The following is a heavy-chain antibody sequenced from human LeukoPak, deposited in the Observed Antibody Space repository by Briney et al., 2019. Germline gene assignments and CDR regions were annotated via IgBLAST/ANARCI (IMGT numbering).Heavy chain of an antibody. D-gene: IGHD6-13*01. V-gene: IGHV1-69*04. Sequence: GASVKVSCKASRGTFSSYALSWVRQAPGQGLEWMGRIIPIFGIANYAQKFQGRVTITADKSTSTAYMELSSLRSEDTAVYYCARGGAAAGNYYYYYGMDVWGQGATVTVSS. J-gene: IGHJ6*02. CDR3: ARGGAAAGNYYYYYGMDV. CDR1: RGTFSSYA. CDR2: IIPIFGIA.